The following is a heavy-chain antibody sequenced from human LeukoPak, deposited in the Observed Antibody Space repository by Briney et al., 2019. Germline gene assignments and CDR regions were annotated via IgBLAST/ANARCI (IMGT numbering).Heavy chain of an antibody. CDR2: IYYSGST. Sequence: SETLSLTCTVSGGSISSGGYYWSWIRQPPGKGLEWIGYIYYSGSTNYNPSLKSRVTISVDTSKNQFSLKLSSVTAADTAVYYCARNPTTVVTPYYYYGMDVWGQGTTVTVSS. CDR1: GGSISSGGYY. D-gene: IGHD4-17*01. V-gene: IGHV4-61*08. CDR3: ARNPTTVVTPYYYYGMDV. J-gene: IGHJ6*02.